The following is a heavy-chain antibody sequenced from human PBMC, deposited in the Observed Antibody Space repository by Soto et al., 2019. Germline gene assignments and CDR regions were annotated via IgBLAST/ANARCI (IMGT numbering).Heavy chain of an antibody. V-gene: IGHV1-18*01. CDR2: ISAYNGNT. CDR1: VYTFTSYG. CDR3: ARSSGWYRPFDY. D-gene: IGHD6-19*01. Sequence: ASVKVSCTDSVYTFTSYGISWVRQAPGQGLEWMGWISAYNGNTNYAQKLQGRVTMTTDTSTSTAYMELRSLRSDDTAVYYCARSSGWYRPFDYWGQGTLVTVSS. J-gene: IGHJ4*02.